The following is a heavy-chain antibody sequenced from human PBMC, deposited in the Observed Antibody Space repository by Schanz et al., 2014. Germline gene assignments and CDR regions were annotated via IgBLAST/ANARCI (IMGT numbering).Heavy chain of an antibody. D-gene: IGHD1-1*01. CDR3: ARDRRNADLDY. CDR1: GLIFSNYV. J-gene: IGHJ4*02. CDR2: IGTSGGT. V-gene: IGHV3-23*04. Sequence: VQLVESGGGLVKPGGSLRLSCAASGLIFSNYVMSWVRQAPGKGLEWVSTIGTSGGTNYAESVKGRFTISRDNSKNTLYLEMNSLRAEDTALYYCARDRRNADLDYWGQGTLVTVSS.